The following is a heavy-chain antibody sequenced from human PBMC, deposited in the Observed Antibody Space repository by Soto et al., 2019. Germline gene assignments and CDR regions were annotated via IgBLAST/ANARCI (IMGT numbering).Heavy chain of an antibody. D-gene: IGHD2-15*01. CDR3: AREVVAATGWFDP. J-gene: IGHJ5*02. Sequence: GESLKISCAASGFTFDDYGMSWVRQAPGKGLEWVSGINWNGGSTGYADSVKGRFSISRDNAKNSLYLQMNSLRAEDTALYHCAREVVAATGWFDPWGQGTLVTVSS. CDR2: INWNGGST. CDR1: GFTFDDYG. V-gene: IGHV3-20*01.